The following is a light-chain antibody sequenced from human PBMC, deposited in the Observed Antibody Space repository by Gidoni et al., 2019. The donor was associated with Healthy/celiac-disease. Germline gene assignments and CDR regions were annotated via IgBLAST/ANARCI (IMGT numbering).Light chain of an antibody. J-gene: IGKJ1*01. V-gene: IGKV3-20*01. CDR2: GAS. CDR3: QQYGSSPKT. CDR1: QSVSSSY. Sequence: EVVLPQSPGTLSLAPGERATHSCRASQSVSSSYLAWYQQKPGQAPRLLIHGASSRATGIPDRFSGSGSGTDFTLTIRRLEPEDVAVFYCQQYGSSPKTFXXXTKVEIK.